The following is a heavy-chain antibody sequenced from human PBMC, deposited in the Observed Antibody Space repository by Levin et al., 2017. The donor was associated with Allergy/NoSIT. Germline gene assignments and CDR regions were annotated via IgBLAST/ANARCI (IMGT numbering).Heavy chain of an antibody. CDR3: ARAGRDYIWGSYRYDWFDP. Sequence: GESLKISCAASGFTFSSYAMHWVRQAPGKGLEWVAVISYDGSNKYYADSVKGRFTISRDNSKNTLYLQMNSLRAEDTAVYYCARAGRDYIWGSYRYDWFDPWGQGTLVTVSS. CDR2: ISYDGSNK. CDR1: GFTFSSYA. J-gene: IGHJ5*02. V-gene: IGHV3-30-3*01. D-gene: IGHD3-16*02.